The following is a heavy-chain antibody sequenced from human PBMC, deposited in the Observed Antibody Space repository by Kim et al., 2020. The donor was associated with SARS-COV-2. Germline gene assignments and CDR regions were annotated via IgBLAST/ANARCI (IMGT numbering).Heavy chain of an antibody. CDR3: AKDEDYYGSGSYLGMDV. V-gene: IGHV3-9*01. CDR2: ISWNSGSI. J-gene: IGHJ6*02. CDR1: GFTFDDYA. Sequence: GGSLRLSCAASGFTFDDYAMHWVRQAPGKGLEWVSGISWNSGSIGYADSVKGRFTISRDNAKNSLYLQMNSLRAEDTALYYCAKDEDYYGSGSYLGMDVWGQGTTVTVSS. D-gene: IGHD3-10*01.